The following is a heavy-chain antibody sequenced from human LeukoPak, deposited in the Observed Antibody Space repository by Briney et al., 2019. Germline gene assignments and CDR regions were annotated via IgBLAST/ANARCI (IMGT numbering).Heavy chain of an antibody. CDR2: IFPSDSDT. Sequence: GESLKISCKASGYSFTTNWIGWVRQMPGKGLEWMGIIFPSDSDTRYSPSFQGQVTISADKSISTAYLQWSSLKASDTAMYYCARSSVPAAPPNYWGQGTLVTVSS. D-gene: IGHD2-2*01. CDR1: GYSFTTNW. V-gene: IGHV5-51*01. CDR3: ARSSVPAAPPNY. J-gene: IGHJ4*02.